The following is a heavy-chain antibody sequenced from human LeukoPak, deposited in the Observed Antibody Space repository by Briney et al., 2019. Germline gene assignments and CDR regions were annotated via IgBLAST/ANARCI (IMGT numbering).Heavy chain of an antibody. CDR2: IKQDGSEK. J-gene: IGHJ4*02. CDR1: GFTFSSYW. D-gene: IGHD5-12*01. CDR3: ARAGGYASSWAY. V-gene: IGHV3-7*01. Sequence: GGSLRLSCAASGFTFSSYWMSWVRQAPGKGLEWVANIKQDGSEKNYVDSVKGRFTISRDNAKNSLDLQMDSLRGEDMAVYYCARAGGYASSWAYWGQGTLVTVSS.